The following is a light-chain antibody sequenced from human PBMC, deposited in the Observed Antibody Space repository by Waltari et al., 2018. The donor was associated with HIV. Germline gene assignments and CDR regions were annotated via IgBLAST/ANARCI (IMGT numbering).Light chain of an antibody. Sequence: QSVLTQPPSASATPGQRVTISCSGSSSNIGTNYVFWYQQLPGTAPQLLIFRDNERPSGVPDLFSGSRSGTSASLVISGLRSEDEAEYYCAAWDDSLDGFYVFGSGTRVTVL. CDR2: RDN. V-gene: IGLV1-47*01. CDR3: AAWDDSLDGFYV. J-gene: IGLJ1*01. CDR1: SSNIGTNY.